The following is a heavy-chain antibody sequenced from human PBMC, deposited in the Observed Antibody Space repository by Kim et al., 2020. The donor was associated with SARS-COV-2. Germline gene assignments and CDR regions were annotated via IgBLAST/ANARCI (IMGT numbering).Heavy chain of an antibody. J-gene: IGHJ3*02. CDR3: ARGGSYDFWSGYPDFRDDFDI. CDR1: GYSFTSYW. D-gene: IGHD3-3*01. Sequence: GESLKISCKGSGYSFTSYWIGWVRQMPGKGLEWMGIIYPGDSDTRYSPSFQGQVTIPADKSISTAYLQWSSLKASDTAMYYWARGGSYDFWSGYPDFRDDFDIWGQGTMVTVSS. V-gene: IGHV5-51*01. CDR2: IYPGDSDT.